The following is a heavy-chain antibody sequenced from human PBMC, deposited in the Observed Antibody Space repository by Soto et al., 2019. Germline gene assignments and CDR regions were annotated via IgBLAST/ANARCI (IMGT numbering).Heavy chain of an antibody. J-gene: IGHJ3*02. D-gene: IGHD2-21*01. V-gene: IGHV4-39*01. CDR2: IYDSEKI. Sequence: QLQLQESGPGLVKPSETLSLTCTVSGGSVSSSGYYWGWVRQPPGKGLEWIASIYDSEKIYNNPSLKSRVTISLDTSKNQFSLKLRSVTAADTAVYYCVSRTVIIFNAFDIWGQGTMVTVSS. CDR3: VSRTVIIFNAFDI. CDR1: GGSVSSSGYY.